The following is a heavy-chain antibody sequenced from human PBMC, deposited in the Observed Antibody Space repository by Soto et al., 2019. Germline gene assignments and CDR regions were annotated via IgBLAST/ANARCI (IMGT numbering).Heavy chain of an antibody. D-gene: IGHD2-15*01. Sequence: GASVKVSCKASGYTFTTYDIHWVRQATGQGLEWMGWMNPSSGNTGYAQKFQDRVTMTRDTSTSTVYMELSSLRSEDTAVYYCARDRSGGSCYFDYWGQGTLVTVSS. J-gene: IGHJ4*02. CDR1: GYTFTTYD. V-gene: IGHV1-8*01. CDR3: ARDRSGGSCYFDY. CDR2: MNPSSGNT.